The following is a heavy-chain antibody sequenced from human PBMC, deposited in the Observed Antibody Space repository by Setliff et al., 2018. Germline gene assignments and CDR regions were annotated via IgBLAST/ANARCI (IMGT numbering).Heavy chain of an antibody. J-gene: IGHJ4*02. D-gene: IGHD3-22*01. CDR1: GGPISSSNYY. CDR3: ASLPYYDSSGYSLSYY. V-gene: IGHV4-39*01. CDR2: IYYSGST. Sequence: SETLSLTCTVSGGPISSSNYYWGWIRQPPGKGLEWIGSIYYSGSTYYNPSLKSRVTISVDTSKNQFSLKLSSVTAADTAVYYCASLPYYDSSGYSLSYYWGQGTLVTVSS.